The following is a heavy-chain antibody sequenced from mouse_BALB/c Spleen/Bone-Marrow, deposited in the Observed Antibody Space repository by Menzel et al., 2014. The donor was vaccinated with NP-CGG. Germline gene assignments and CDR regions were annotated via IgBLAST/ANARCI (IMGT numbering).Heavy chain of an antibody. D-gene: IGHD2-4*01. Sequence: VNVVESAGLVAPSQSLSITCTVSGFSFTSYGVHWVRQPPGKGLLWLGVICAGGSTNYNSALMFRLNISKDNTKSQVFLKMNRLQTDGTAMYYCARESTMITSMDYWGQGTSVTVSS. CDR2: ICAGGST. J-gene: IGHJ4*01. V-gene: IGHV2-9*02. CDR3: ARESTMITSMDY. CDR1: GFSFTSYG.